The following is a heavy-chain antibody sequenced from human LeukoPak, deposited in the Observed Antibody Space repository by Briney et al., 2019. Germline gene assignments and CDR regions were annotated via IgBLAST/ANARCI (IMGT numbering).Heavy chain of an antibody. V-gene: IGHV4-39*02. CDR1: GCSISSSSYY. CDR2: IYYSGST. D-gene: IGHD1-7*01. CDR3: AREWNYYAFEI. J-gene: IGHJ3*02. Sequence: SETLSLTCIVSGCSISSSSYYWGWIRQPPGKGLEWIGTIYYSGSTYYNPSLKSRVTISVDTSKNQFSLKLSSVTAADTAVYYCAREWNYYAFEIWGQGTMVSVSS.